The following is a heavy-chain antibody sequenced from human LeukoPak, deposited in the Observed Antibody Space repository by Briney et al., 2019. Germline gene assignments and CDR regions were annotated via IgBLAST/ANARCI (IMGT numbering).Heavy chain of an antibody. D-gene: IGHD5-12*01. CDR2: IYYSGST. CDR1: GGSISSSSYY. V-gene: IGHV4-39*01. J-gene: IGHJ3*02. Sequence: PSETLSLTCTVSGGSISSSSYYWGWIRQPPGKGLEWIGSIYYSGSTYYNPSLKSRVTISVDTSKNQFSLKLSSVTAADTAVYYCARHRVSSIIVATILDAFDIWGQGTMVTVSS. CDR3: ARHRVSSIIVATILDAFDI.